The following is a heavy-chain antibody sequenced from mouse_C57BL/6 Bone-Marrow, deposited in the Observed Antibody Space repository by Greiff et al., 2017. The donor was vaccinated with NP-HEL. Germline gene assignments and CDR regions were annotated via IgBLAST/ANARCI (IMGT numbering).Heavy chain of an antibody. V-gene: IGHV1-19*01. Sequence: VQLQQSGPVLVKPGASVKMSCKASGYTFTDYYMNWVKQSHGKSLEWIGVINPYNGGTSYNPKFKGKATLTVDKSSSTAYMELNSLTSEDSAVYYCARSKKTTVDFDYWGQGTTLTVSS. CDR1: GYTFTDYY. J-gene: IGHJ2*01. CDR2: INPYNGGT. CDR3: ARSKKTTVDFDY. D-gene: IGHD1-1*01.